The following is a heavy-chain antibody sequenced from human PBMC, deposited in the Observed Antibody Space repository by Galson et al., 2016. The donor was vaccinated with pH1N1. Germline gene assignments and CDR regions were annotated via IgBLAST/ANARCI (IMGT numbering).Heavy chain of an antibody. CDR1: GFTFTDFW. Sequence: SLRLSCAASGFTFTDFWMTWVRQPPGRGLEWVANIKQDGSDQNYVDSVKGRFTISRDNAKNSLYLQMDSLGAEDTAAYYCIREYWSLYHWGQGTLVTVST. CDR2: IKQDGSDQ. CDR3: IREYWSLYH. V-gene: IGHV3-7*01. J-gene: IGHJ5*02. D-gene: IGHD2-8*02.